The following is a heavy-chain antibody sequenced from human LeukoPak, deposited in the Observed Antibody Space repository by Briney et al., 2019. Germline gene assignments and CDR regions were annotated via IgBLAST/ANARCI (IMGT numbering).Heavy chain of an antibody. V-gene: IGHV3-74*01. D-gene: IGHD3-22*01. CDR2: INSDGSST. CDR3: AKDGGSRITMIVVVITPLRY. Sequence: PGGSLRLSCAASGFTFSSYWMHWVRQAPGKGLVWVSRINSDGSSTSYADSVKGRFTISRDNAKNTLYLQMNSLRAEDTAVYYCAKDGGSRITMIVVVITPLRYWGQGTLVTVSS. CDR1: GFTFSSYW. J-gene: IGHJ4*02.